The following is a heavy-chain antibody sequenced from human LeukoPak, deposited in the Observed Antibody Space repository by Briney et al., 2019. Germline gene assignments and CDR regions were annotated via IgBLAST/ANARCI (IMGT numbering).Heavy chain of an antibody. V-gene: IGHV1-69*13. CDR1: GGTFSSYA. D-gene: IGHD5-18*01. CDR2: IIPIFGTA. Sequence: GASVKVSCKASGGTFSSYAISWVRQAPGQGLEWMGGIIPIFGTANYAQKFQGRVTITADESTSTAYMELSSLRSEDTAVYYCARDDGYSYGPWSGWGQGTLVTVSS. J-gene: IGHJ4*02. CDR3: ARDDGYSYGPWSG.